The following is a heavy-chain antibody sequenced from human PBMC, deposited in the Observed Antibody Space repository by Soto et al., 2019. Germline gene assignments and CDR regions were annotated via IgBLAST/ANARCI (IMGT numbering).Heavy chain of an antibody. Sequence: GGSLRLSCAASGFTFSGSAMHWVRQASGKGLEWVGRIRSKANSYATAYAASVEGRFTISRDDSKNTAYLQMNSLKTEDTAVYYCTRQDGSHCSGGRCYSSGMDVWGQGTTVTVSS. CDR2: IRSKANSYAT. CDR1: GFTFSGSA. V-gene: IGHV3-73*01. J-gene: IGHJ6*02. D-gene: IGHD2-15*01. CDR3: TRQDGSHCSGGRCYSSGMDV.